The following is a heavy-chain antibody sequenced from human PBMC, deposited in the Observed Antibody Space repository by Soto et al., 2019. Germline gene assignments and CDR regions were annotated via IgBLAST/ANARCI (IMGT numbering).Heavy chain of an antibody. D-gene: IGHD4-17*01. CDR1: GFNFNNYA. V-gene: IGHV3-30*03. CDR3: ATSAHPATVTLYYFDY. J-gene: IGHJ4*02. CDR2: ISEDGSKK. Sequence: QVQLVESGGGVVQPGRSLRLSCAASGFNFNNYAMHWVRQAPGKGLEWVTLISEDGSKKYFADSVKGRFTVSRDNSKNTLFLQMNSLKTEDTAVYYCATSAHPATVTLYYFDYWGQGTLVTVSS.